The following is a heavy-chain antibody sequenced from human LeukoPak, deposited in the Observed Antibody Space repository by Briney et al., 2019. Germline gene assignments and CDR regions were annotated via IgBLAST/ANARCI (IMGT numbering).Heavy chain of an antibody. CDR3: ARDMTTVLDFDY. D-gene: IGHD4-11*01. V-gene: IGHV3-66*02. CDR1: GFTLSTKY. J-gene: IGHJ4*02. CDR2: IYCSGRT. Sequence: GESLRLSCVASGFTLSTKYMSWVRQAPGKGLEWVSVIYCSGRTYYADSVKGRFSISRDNSKNTLYLQMNSLRAEDTAVYYCARDMTTVLDFDYWGQGTLVTVAS.